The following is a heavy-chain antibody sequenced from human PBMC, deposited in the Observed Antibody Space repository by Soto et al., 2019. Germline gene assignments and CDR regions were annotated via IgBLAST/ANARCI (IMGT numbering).Heavy chain of an antibody. CDR3: ARLTNTVPPRVDI. J-gene: IGHJ3*02. D-gene: IGHD4-17*01. CDR1: GGSIISRNYY. Sequence: SETLSLTGTVSGGSIISRNYYWGWIRQPPGKGREWIGNIYYSGSSYYSPSLKSRVTISVDTSKNQFSLRLSSVTAADRAVYYCARLTNTVPPRVDIWGQGTMVTVSS. V-gene: IGHV4-39*01. CDR2: IYYSGSS.